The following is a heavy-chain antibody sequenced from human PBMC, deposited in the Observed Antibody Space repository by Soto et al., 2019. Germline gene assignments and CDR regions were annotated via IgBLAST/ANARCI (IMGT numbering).Heavy chain of an antibody. Sequence: GGSLRLSCAASGFTFSSYGMHWVRQAPGRGLEWVAVISYDGSNKYYADSVKGRFTISRDNSKNTLYLQMNSLRAEDTAVYYCAKDIGLRLGELSLNFDYWGQGXLVTVYS. J-gene: IGHJ4*02. CDR2: ISYDGSNK. CDR1: GFTFSSYG. D-gene: IGHD3-16*02. V-gene: IGHV3-30*18. CDR3: AKDIGLRLGELSLNFDY.